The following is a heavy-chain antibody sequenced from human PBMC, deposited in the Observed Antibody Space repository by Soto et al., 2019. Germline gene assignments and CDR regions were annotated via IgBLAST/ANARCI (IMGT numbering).Heavy chain of an antibody. V-gene: IGHV1-69*06. CDR1: GGTFSSYA. CDR3: ARCPHTYYYDISGYFYILRC. Sequence: SVKVSCTASGGTFSSYAISWVRQAPGQGLEWMGGIIPIFGTANYAQKFQGRVTITADKSTSTAYMELSSLRSGDTAVYYCARCPHTYYYDISGYFYILRCWGQAPLVTVCS. D-gene: IGHD3-22*01. J-gene: IGHJ4*02. CDR2: IIPIFGTA.